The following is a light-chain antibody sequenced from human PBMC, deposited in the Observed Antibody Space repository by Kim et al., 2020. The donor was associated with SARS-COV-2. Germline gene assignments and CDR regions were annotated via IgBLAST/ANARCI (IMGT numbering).Light chain of an antibody. J-gene: IGLJ3*02. CDR1: SLRRYY. CDR3: NSPDSSANHIRV. Sequence: LGQTVRITCQGDSLRRYYASWYQEKPAVATVLVISGKNTRRSGITDRFSGASSGRTASLTITGAQAEDEADEYCNSPDSSANHIRVFGGGTQLTVL. CDR2: GKN. V-gene: IGLV3-19*01.